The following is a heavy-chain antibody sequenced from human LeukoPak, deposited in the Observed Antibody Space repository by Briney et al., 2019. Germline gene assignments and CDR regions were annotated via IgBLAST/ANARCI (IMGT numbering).Heavy chain of an antibody. Sequence: SGTLSLTCAVYGGSISSSNWWSWVRQPPGKGLEWIGGIYYRGSTYHNPSLKSRVTISVDTSKNQFSLRLSSLPASDTAVYYCAREGARWEPSFSAFDIWGQGTMVSVSS. CDR1: GGSISSSNW. V-gene: IGHV4-4*02. CDR3: AREGARWEPSFSAFDI. J-gene: IGHJ3*02. D-gene: IGHD1-26*01. CDR2: IYYRGST.